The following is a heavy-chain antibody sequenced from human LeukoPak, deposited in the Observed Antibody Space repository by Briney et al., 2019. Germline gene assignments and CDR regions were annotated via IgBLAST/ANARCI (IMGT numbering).Heavy chain of an antibody. CDR2: ISGSGGST. V-gene: IGHV3-23*01. CDR1: GFTFSSYA. CDR3: AKDQSRGVGATWYNWFDP. D-gene: IGHD1-26*01. Sequence: GGSLRLSCAASGFTFSSYAMSWVRQAPGKGLEWVSAISGSGGSTYYADSVKGRFTISRDNSKNTLYLQMNSLRAEDTAVYYCAKDQSRGVGATWYNWFDPWGQGTLVTVSS. J-gene: IGHJ5*02.